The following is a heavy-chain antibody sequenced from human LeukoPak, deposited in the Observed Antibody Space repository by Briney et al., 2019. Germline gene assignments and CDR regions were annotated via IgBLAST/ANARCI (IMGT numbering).Heavy chain of an antibody. D-gene: IGHD3-22*01. V-gene: IGHV4-39*01. Sequence: PSETLSLTCTVSGGSLSRSSYYWGWIRQPPGKGLEWIGTIYYTGSAFYNPSLKSRVTISVDTSKNQFSLRLSSVTAADTAIYYFARQRDYYDGTFDIWGQGTLVTVSS. CDR1: GGSLSRSSYY. CDR3: ARQRDYYDGTFDI. CDR2: IYYTGSA. J-gene: IGHJ4*02.